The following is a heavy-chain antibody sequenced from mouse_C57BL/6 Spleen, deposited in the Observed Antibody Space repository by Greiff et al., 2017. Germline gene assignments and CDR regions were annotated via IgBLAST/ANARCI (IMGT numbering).Heavy chain of an antibody. D-gene: IGHD3-1*01. Sequence: EVHLVESGGGLVKPGGSLKLSCAASGFTFSDYGMHWVRQAPEKGLEWVAYISSGSSTIYYADTVKGRFTISRDNAKNTLFLRMPSLRSEDTAVYYCARPGYFYYFDYWGQGTTLTVSS. J-gene: IGHJ2*01. CDR3: ARPGYFYYFDY. CDR2: ISSGSSTI. V-gene: IGHV5-17*01. CDR1: GFTFSDYG.